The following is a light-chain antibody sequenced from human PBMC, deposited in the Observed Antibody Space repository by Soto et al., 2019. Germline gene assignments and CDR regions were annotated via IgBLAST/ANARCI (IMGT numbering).Light chain of an antibody. CDR1: QSLLHSIGYNY. CDR3: MQALQTPRT. J-gene: IGKJ4*01. Sequence: DIVMTQSPLSLPVTPGEPASISCRSSQSLLHSIGYNYLDWYLQKPGQSPQLLIYLGSTRASGVPDRFSGSVSGTDFTLKISRVEAEDVGVYYCMQALQTPRTFGGGTRVEIK. V-gene: IGKV2-28*01. CDR2: LGS.